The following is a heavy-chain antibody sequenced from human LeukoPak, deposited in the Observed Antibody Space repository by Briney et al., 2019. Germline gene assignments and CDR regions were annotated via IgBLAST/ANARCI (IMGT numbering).Heavy chain of an antibody. CDR3: WRDSPYDTSI. J-gene: IGHJ4*02. CDR2: ITNTPNYI. D-gene: IGHD3-16*01. CDR1: GFILNTYT. V-gene: IGHV3-21*01. Sequence: TGGSLSLSCAAPGFILNTYTITWVRQAPGKGLEWVSSITNTPNYIYYADSVKGRFTISRDNANNSLYLQMDSLRAEDTAVYYCWRDSPYDTSIWGQGTLVTVSS.